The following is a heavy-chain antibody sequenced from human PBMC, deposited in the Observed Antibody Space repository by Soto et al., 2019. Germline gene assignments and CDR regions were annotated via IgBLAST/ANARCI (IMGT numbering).Heavy chain of an antibody. CDR3: ARDPLKAAAGTGAFDI. J-gene: IGHJ3*02. D-gene: IGHD6-13*01. CDR1: GFTFSSYW. CDR2: INSDESST. V-gene: IGHV3-74*01. Sequence: GGSLRLSCAASGFTFSSYWMHWVRRAPGKGLVWVSRINSDESSTNYADSVKGRLTISRDNAKNTLYLQMNSLRAEDTVLYYCARDPLKAAAGTGAFDIWGQGTMVTVSS.